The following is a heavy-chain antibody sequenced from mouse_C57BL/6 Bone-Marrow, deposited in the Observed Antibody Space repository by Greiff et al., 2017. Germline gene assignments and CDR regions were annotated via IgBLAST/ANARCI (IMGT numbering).Heavy chain of an antibody. D-gene: IGHD1-1*01. J-gene: IGHJ4*01. CDR3: ARGDYYYGSSPYAMDY. CDR2: IDPSDSYT. Sequence: QVQLQQPGAELVMPGASVKLSCKASGYTFTSYWMHWVKQRPGQGLEWIGEIDPSDSYTNYNQKFKGKSTLTVDKSSSTAYMQLSSLTSEDPAVYYCARGDYYYGSSPYAMDYWGQGTSVTVSS. CDR1: GYTFTSYW. V-gene: IGHV1-69*01.